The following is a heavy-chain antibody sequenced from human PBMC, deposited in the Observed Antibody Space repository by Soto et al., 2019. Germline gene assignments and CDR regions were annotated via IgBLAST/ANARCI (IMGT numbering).Heavy chain of an antibody. V-gene: IGHV3-33*01. CDR2: ISNDENIK. CDR1: GFNFGNFG. D-gene: IGHD5-12*01. Sequence: LSLSCVASGFNFGNFGMHWVRQAPGKGLEWLTVISNDENIKQDSVRGRFAIARDNSKNTLYLHLTSLRAEDTAIYYCARGLRGVLDYWGQGTLVTVSS. J-gene: IGHJ4*02. CDR3: ARGLRGVLDY.